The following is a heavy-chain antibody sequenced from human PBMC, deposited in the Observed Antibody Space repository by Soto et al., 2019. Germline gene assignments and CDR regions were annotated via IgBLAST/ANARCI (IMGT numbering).Heavy chain of an antibody. V-gene: IGHV3-48*01. CDR2: ISSSTIST. CDR1: GFTFSSYN. Sequence: GGSLRLSCAAFGFTFSSYNMNWVRRAPGKGLECFSYISSSTISTYYADSVKGRFTISRDNAKNSLNLQMNSLRAEDTALYYCAREYCSGGSCYGVFDIWGQGTMVTVSS. J-gene: IGHJ3*02. CDR3: AREYCSGGSCYGVFDI. D-gene: IGHD2-15*01.